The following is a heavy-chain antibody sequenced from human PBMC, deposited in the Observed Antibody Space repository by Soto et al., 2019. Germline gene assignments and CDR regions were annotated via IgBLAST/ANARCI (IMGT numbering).Heavy chain of an antibody. CDR1: GFTFSSYW. CDR3: ARGGHYDFWSGFHDMDV. D-gene: IGHD3-3*01. CDR2: INSDGSST. J-gene: IGHJ6*03. Sequence: EVQLVESGGGLVQPGGSLRLSCAASGFTFSSYWMHWVRQAPGKGLVWVSRINSDGSSTSYADSVKGRFTISSDNAKNTMYLQMNSLRAEDTAVYYCARGGHYDFWSGFHDMDVWGKGTTVTVSS. V-gene: IGHV3-74*01.